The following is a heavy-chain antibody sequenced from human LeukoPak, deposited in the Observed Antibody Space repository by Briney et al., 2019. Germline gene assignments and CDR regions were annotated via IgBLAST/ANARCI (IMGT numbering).Heavy chain of an antibody. CDR3: ARDGDYDWNYRSGFDY. CDR2: IKQDGNKK. Sequence: GGSLRLSCAASGFTFNSYWMARVRQAPGKGLEWVANIKQDGNKKYYVDSVKGRFTISRDNAKNSLYLQMNSLRVEDTAVYYCARDGDYDWNYRSGFDYWGQGTLVTVSS. V-gene: IGHV3-7*01. J-gene: IGHJ4*02. D-gene: IGHD1-7*01. CDR1: GFTFNSYW.